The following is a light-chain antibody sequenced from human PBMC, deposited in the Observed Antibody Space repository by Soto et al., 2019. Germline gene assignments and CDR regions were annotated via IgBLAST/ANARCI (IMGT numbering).Light chain of an antibody. CDR2: SAS. CDR3: QQYYRYPWM. Sequence: DIQLTQPPSSLPASIGDRVSIICRASQGISTYLGWYQQKPGKVPKPLIYSASNLQSGVPSIFSASGSGTEFTLTITDMQPDDFATYYCQQYYRYPWMFGQGTKVEIK. CDR1: QGISTY. V-gene: IGKV1-16*01. J-gene: IGKJ1*01.